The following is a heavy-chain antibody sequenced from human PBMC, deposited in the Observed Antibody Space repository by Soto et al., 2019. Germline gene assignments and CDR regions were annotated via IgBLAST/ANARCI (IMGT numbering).Heavy chain of an antibody. Sequence: ASVKVSCKASGYTFTSYGISWVRQAPGQGLEWMGWISAYNGNTNYAQKLQGRVTMTTDTSTSTAYMELRSLRSDDTAVYYCARDNTVATWRLQDYYYYYMDVWGKGTTVTVSS. CDR2: ISAYNGNT. J-gene: IGHJ6*03. V-gene: IGHV1-18*01. CDR1: GYTFTSYG. D-gene: IGHD5-12*01. CDR3: ARDNTVATWRLQDYYYYYMDV.